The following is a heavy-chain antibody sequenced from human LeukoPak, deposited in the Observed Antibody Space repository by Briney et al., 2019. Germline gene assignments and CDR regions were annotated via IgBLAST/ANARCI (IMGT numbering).Heavy chain of an antibody. J-gene: IGHJ4*02. Sequence: PGGSLRLSCAASGFTFSSYGMHWVRQAPGKGLEWVAVISYDGSNKYYADSVKGRFTISRDNSKNTLYLQMNSLRAEDTAVYYCANVESDYWGQGTLVTGSS. CDR2: ISYDGSNK. CDR1: GFTFSSYG. CDR3: ANVESDY. V-gene: IGHV3-30*18.